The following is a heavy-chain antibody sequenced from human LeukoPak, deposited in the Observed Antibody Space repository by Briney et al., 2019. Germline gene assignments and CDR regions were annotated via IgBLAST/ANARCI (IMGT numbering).Heavy chain of an antibody. J-gene: IGHJ5*02. CDR3: ATANIAVAVFDP. D-gene: IGHD6-19*01. CDR1: GYSISSGYY. V-gene: IGHV4-61*01. Sequence: PSETLSLTCTVSGYSISSGYYWSWIRQPPGKGLEWIGYIYYSGSTNYNPSLKSRVTISVDTSKNQFSLKLSSVTAADTAVYYCATANIAVAVFDPWGQGTLVTVSS. CDR2: IYYSGST.